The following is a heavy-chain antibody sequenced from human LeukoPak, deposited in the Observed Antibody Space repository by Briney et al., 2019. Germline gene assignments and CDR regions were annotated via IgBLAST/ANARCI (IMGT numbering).Heavy chain of an antibody. D-gene: IGHD4-17*01. Sequence: ASVKVSCKASGYTFTGYYMHWVRQAPGQGLEWMGWINPNSGGTNYAQKFQGRVTMTRDTSISTAYMELRSLRSDDTAVYYCARIFLSTVTTLNGPWGQGTLVTVSS. CDR3: ARIFLSTVTTLNGP. J-gene: IGHJ5*02. CDR1: GYTFTGYY. V-gene: IGHV1-2*02. CDR2: INPNSGGT.